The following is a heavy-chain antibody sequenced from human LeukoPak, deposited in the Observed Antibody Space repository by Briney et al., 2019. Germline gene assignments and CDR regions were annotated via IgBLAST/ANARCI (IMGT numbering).Heavy chain of an antibody. CDR2: ISGSGGST. Sequence: SGGSLRLSCAASGFTFSSYAMSWVRQAPGKGLEWVSAISGSGGSTYYADSVKGRFTISRDNSKNTLYLQMNSLRAEDTAVYYCAKDLYSGSYLGIYDAFDIWGQGTMVTVSS. J-gene: IGHJ3*02. CDR3: AKDLYSGSYLGIYDAFDI. V-gene: IGHV3-23*01. CDR1: GFTFSSYA. D-gene: IGHD1-26*01.